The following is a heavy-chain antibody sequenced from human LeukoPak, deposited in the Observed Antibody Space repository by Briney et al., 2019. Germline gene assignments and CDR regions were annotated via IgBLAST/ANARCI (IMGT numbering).Heavy chain of an antibody. V-gene: IGHV3-74*01. CDR3: ARVFGRWLVSFDI. J-gene: IGHJ3*02. D-gene: IGHD6-19*01. Sequence: GGSLRLSCAASGFTFSTYWMHWVRQTPGKGLVWVSHINSDGSSTSYADSVKGRFTISRDNAKNTLYLQMNSLRAEDTAVYYCARVFGRWLVSFDIWGQGTMVTVSS. CDR1: GFTFSTYW. CDR2: INSDGSST.